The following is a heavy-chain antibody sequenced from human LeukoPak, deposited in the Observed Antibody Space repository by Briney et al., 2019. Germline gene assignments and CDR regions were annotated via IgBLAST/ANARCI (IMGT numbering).Heavy chain of an antibody. D-gene: IGHD1-26*01. CDR2: INPSGGST. CDR3: ARATVVGAEYFDY. CDR1: GYTFTSYY. J-gene: IGHJ4*02. V-gene: IGHV1-46*01. Sequence: ASVKVSCKASGYTFTSYYMHWVRQAPGQGLEWMGIINPSGGSTSYAQKFQGRVTMTRDTSTSTAYMELRSLRSDDTAVYYCARATVVGAEYFDYWGQGTLVTVSS.